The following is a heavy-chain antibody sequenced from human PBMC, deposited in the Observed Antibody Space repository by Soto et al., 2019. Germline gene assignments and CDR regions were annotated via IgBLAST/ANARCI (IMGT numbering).Heavy chain of an antibody. J-gene: IGHJ6*02. CDR2: IDPSDSYT. CDR3: ARTSMQSRGYSYGHGGMDV. CDR1: GYSFTSYG. V-gene: IGHV5-10-1*01. D-gene: IGHD5-18*01. Sequence: GESLKISCKGSGYSFTSYGIGWVSLMPGKGVEWMGRIDPSDSYTNYSPSFQGHVTISADKSISTAYLQWSSLKASDTAMYYCARTSMQSRGYSYGHGGMDVWGQGTTVTVSS.